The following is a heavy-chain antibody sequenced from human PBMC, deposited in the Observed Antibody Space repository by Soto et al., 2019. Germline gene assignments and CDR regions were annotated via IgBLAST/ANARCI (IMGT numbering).Heavy chain of an antibody. CDR3: AKDARVDGYWDFDY. Sequence: RVRNAGSGFMVSRCGVLWVRQAPGKGLEWVAVIWYDGSNKYYADSVKGRFTISRDNSKNTLYLQMNSLRAEDTAVYYCAKDARVDGYWDFDYWGQGT. V-gene: IGHV3-33*06. J-gene: IGHJ4*02. CDR1: GFMVSRCG. CDR2: IWYDGSNK. D-gene: IGHD5-18*01.